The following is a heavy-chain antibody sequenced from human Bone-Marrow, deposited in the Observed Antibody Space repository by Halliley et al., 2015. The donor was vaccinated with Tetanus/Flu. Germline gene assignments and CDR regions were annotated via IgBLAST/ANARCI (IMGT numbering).Heavy chain of an antibody. Sequence: RIKSQRDGGTVDLAAPVKGRFTISRDDSKNTLYLQMNSLTAQDTAIYYCSTDILGEFEENRDYWGQGTQVTVSS. CDR2: IKSQRDGGTV. J-gene: IGHJ4*02. CDR3: STDILGEFEENRDY. V-gene: IGHV3-15*01. D-gene: IGHD3-16*01.